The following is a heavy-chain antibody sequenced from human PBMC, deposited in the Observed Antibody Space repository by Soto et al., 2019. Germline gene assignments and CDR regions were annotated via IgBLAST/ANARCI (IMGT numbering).Heavy chain of an antibody. CDR3: ARESRPDCSGGSCYIY. Sequence: ASVKVSCKASGYTFTSYGISWVRQAPGQGLEWMGWISAYNGNTNYAQKLQGRVTMTTDTSTSTAYMELRSLRSDDTAVYYCARESRPDCSGGSCYIYWGQGSLVTVSS. D-gene: IGHD2-15*01. V-gene: IGHV1-18*01. J-gene: IGHJ4*02. CDR1: GYTFTSYG. CDR2: ISAYNGNT.